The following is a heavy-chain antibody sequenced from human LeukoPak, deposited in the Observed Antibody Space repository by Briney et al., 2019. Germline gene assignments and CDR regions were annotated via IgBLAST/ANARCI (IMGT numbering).Heavy chain of an antibody. CDR1: GGSISSYY. Sequence: SETLSLTCTVSGGSISSYYWSWIRQPPGKGLEWIGYIYYSGSTNYNPSLKSRVTISVGTSKNQFSLKLSSVTAADTAVYYCARASYCSSTSCPYYYYMDVWGKGTTVTVSS. D-gene: IGHD2-2*01. V-gene: IGHV4-59*01. J-gene: IGHJ6*03. CDR2: IYYSGST. CDR3: ARASYCSSTSCPYYYYMDV.